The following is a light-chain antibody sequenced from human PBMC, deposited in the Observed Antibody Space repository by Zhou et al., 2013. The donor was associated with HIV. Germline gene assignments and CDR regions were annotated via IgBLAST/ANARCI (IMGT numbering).Light chain of an antibody. CDR1: QSVSSFY. CDR2: GAS. Sequence: EIVLTQSPGTLSLSPGERATLSCRASQSVSSFYLAWYQQKLGQAPRLLIYGASSRATGIPDRFSGSGSGTDFTLTISRLEPEDFAVYYCQQYGRSPGLTFGGGTKVEIE. CDR3: QQYGRSPGLT. J-gene: IGKJ4*01. V-gene: IGKV3-20*01.